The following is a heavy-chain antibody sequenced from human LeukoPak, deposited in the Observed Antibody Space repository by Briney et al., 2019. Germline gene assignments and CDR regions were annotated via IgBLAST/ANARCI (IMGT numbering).Heavy chain of an antibody. CDR3: ARTMWGFDY. D-gene: IGHD7-27*01. Sequence: GGSLRLSCASSGFAFSDYEMNWVRQAPGKGLEWVSYISSSGSIIYYADSVKGRFTISRDNAKRSLFLQMNSLRVEDTAVYYCARTMWGFDYWGQGTRVTVSS. J-gene: IGHJ4*02. V-gene: IGHV3-48*03. CDR1: GFAFSDYE. CDR2: ISSSGSII.